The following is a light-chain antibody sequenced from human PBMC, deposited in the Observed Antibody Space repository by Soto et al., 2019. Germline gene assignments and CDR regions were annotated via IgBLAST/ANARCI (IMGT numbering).Light chain of an antibody. V-gene: IGKV1-39*01. CDR1: QNIGYF. CDR2: AAS. J-gene: IGKJ2*01. Sequence: DIQMTQSPSSLSASVGDRVTISCRASQNIGYFLYWYQQKPGKAPKLLIYAASSLQSGVPSRFSGSGSGTDFTLTINSLQPEDFATYYCQQSYSGLPMYTFGQGTKLEI. CDR3: QQSYSGLPMYT.